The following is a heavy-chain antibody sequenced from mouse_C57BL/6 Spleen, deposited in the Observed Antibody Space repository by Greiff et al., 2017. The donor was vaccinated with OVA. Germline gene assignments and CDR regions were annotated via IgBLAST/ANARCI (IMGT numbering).Heavy chain of an antibody. V-gene: IGHV1-81*01. D-gene: IGHD2-4*01. Sequence: QVQLQQSGAELARPGASVKLSCKASGYTFTSYGISWVKQRTGQGLEWIGEIYPRSGNTYYNEKFKGKATLTADKSSSTAYMELRSLTSEDSAVYFCAGTGYDYEAAWFAYWGQGTLVTVSA. CDR2: IYPRSGNT. CDR3: AGTGYDYEAAWFAY. J-gene: IGHJ3*01. CDR1: GYTFTSYG.